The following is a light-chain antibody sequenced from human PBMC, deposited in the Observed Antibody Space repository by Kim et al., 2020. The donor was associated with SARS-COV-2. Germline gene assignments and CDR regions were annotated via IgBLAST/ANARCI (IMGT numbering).Light chain of an antibody. J-gene: IGLJ3*02. CDR3: NSRDSSGHPWV. CDR2: GKN. V-gene: IGLV3-19*01. CDR1: SLRSFY. Sequence: SSELTQDPPVSVALGQTVRITCQGDSLRSFYASWYQQKPGQAPVLVIYGKNNRPSGIPDRFSGSSSGNTASLTITGAQAEDEADYYCNSRDSSGHPWVFGGGTQLTVL.